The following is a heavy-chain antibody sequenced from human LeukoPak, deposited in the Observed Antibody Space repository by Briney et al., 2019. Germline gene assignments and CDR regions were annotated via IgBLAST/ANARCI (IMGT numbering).Heavy chain of an antibody. J-gene: IGHJ6*02. V-gene: IGHV3-9*01. CDR1: GFTFDDYA. CDR2: ISWNSGSI. CDR3: AKDMGSGSYYYYYGMDV. Sequence: GRSLRLSCAASGFTFDDYAMHWGRQAPGKGLEWVSGISWNSGSIGYADSVKGRFTISRDNAKNSLYLQMNSLRAEDTALYYCAKDMGSGSYYYYYGMDVWGQGTTVTVSS. D-gene: IGHD1-26*01.